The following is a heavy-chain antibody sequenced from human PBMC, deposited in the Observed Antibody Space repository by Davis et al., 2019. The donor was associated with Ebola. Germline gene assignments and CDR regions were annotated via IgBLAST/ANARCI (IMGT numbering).Heavy chain of an antibody. V-gene: IGHV3-7*03. Sequence: GESLKISCAASGFTLSSFWMSWVRQAPGKGLEWVANIKQDGSETYYVEPVKGRFTISRDNVKNSLYLQMNSLRAEDTALYYCAKDKYSYGSYFYYGLDVWGQGTTVTVFS. J-gene: IGHJ6*02. CDR3: AKDKYSYGSYFYYGLDV. CDR1: GFTLSSFW. CDR2: IKQDGSET. D-gene: IGHD5-18*01.